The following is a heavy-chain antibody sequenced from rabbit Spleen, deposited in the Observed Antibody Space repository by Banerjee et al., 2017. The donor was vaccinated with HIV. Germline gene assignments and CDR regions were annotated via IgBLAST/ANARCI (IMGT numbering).Heavy chain of an antibody. Sequence: QSLEESGGDLVKPGASLTLTCTASGVSFSGSSYMCWVRQAPGKGLEWIACIEIGSSGFTYYANWAKGRFTISKTSSTTVTLQVTSLTAADTATYFCARDTGSSFSSYGMDLWGQGTLVT. J-gene: IGHJ6*01. CDR3: ARDTGSSFSSYGMDL. CDR1: GVSFSGSSY. D-gene: IGHD8-1*01. V-gene: IGHV1S40*01. CDR2: IEIGSSGFT.